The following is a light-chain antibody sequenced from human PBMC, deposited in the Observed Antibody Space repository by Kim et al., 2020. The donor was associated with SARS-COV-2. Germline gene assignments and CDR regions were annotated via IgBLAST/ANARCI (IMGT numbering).Light chain of an antibody. CDR1: QGISNY. CDR2: VAS. CDR3: LQHNTYPRLT. V-gene: IGKV1-17*03. Sequence: SVGDRITITCRASQGISNYLAWFQQKPGKAPKRLIYVASSLHSGVPSRFSGSASGTEFALTISSLQPEDFATYYCLQHNTYPRLTFGGGTKVDIK. J-gene: IGKJ4*01.